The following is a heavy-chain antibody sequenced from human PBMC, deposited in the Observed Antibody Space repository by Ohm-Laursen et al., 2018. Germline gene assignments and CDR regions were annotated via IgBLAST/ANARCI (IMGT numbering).Heavy chain of an antibody. V-gene: IGHV3-11*01. CDR3: AKAAAAVPYFDY. J-gene: IGHJ4*02. CDR1: GFTFSDYY. Sequence: SLRLSCAASGFTFSDYYMSWIRQAPGKGLEWVSYISSSGSTIYYADSVKGRFTISRDNAKNSLYLQMNSLRAEDTAVYYCAKAAAAVPYFDYWGQGTLVTVSS. CDR2: ISSSGSTI. D-gene: IGHD6-13*01.